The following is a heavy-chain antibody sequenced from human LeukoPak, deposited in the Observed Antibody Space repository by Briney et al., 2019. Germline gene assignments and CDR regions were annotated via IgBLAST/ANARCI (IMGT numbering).Heavy chain of an antibody. CDR1: GGSISSGSYY. Sequence: SETLSLTCTVSGGSISSGSYYWSWIRQPAGKGLEWIGRIYTSGSTNYNPSLKSRVTISVDTSKNQFSLKLSSVTAADTAVYYCARVVYYDFWSGYAGGYDYWGQGTLVTVSS. V-gene: IGHV4-61*02. CDR3: ARVVYYDFWSGYAGGYDY. CDR2: IYTSGST. J-gene: IGHJ4*02. D-gene: IGHD3-3*01.